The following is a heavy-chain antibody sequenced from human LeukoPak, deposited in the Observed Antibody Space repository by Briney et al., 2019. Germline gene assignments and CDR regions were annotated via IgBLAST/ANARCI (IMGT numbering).Heavy chain of an antibody. V-gene: IGHV3-53*01. D-gene: IGHD3-16*02. CDR3: ARGFELITFGGAIGKLNWFDS. Sequence: PGGSLRLSCAASGFTVSDNYMSWVRQAPGKGLEWVSAIFSGGTTKYADSVKGRFTISRDSSKNTLYLQMSSLRAEDTAVYYCARGFELITFGGAIGKLNWFDSWGQGTLSPSPQ. CDR1: GFTVSDNY. J-gene: IGHJ5*01. CDR2: IFSGGTT.